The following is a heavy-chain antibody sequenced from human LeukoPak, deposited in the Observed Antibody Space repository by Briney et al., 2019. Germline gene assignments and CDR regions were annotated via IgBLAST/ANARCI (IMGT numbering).Heavy chain of an antibody. Sequence: PSETLSLTCTVSGGSISSSSYYWGWIRQPPGKGLEWIGSIYYSGSTYYNPSLESRVTISVDTSKNQFSLKLSSVTAADTAVYYCARHGRWELRYYFDYWGQGTLVTVSS. CDR1: GGSISSSSYY. D-gene: IGHD1-26*01. CDR2: IYYSGST. J-gene: IGHJ4*02. V-gene: IGHV4-39*01. CDR3: ARHGRWELRYYFDY.